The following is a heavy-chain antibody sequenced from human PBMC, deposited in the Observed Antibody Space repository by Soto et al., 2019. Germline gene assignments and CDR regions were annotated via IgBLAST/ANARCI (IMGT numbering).Heavy chain of an antibody. J-gene: IGHJ6*02. Sequence: QVQLVQSGAEVKKPGSSVKVSCKASGGTFSSYAISWVRHAPGQGLEWMGGIIPILGTANYAQKFQGRVTITADESTSTAYMELSSLRSEDTAVYYCARIVVVAATHYYYGMDVWGQGTTVTVSS. CDR3: ARIVVVAATHYYYGMDV. V-gene: IGHV1-69*01. CDR2: IIPILGTA. CDR1: GGTFSSYA. D-gene: IGHD2-15*01.